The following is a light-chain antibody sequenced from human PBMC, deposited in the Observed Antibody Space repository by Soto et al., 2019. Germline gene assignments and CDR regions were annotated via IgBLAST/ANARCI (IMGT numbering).Light chain of an antibody. CDR2: GAS. CDR3: QQYGSSGT. Sequence: EILMTQSPATLSVSPGGRATISCRASQSISDTLAWYQQKPGQAPRLLIHGASTRAPGFPARFSSSGSGTDFTLTIRSLEYVDSAVYYCQQYGSSGTFGQGTKVDIK. V-gene: IGKV3-15*01. J-gene: IGKJ1*01. CDR1: QSISDT.